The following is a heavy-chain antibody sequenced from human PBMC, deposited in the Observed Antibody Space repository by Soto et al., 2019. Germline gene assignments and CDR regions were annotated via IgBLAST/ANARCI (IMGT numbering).Heavy chain of an antibody. D-gene: IGHD5-12*01. CDR2: ISAYNGNT. V-gene: IGHV1-18*04. CDR3: ARDGVATTPVHGYYYYGMDV. Sequence: GASVKVSCKASGYTFTSYGISWVRQAPGQGLEWMGWISAYNGNTNYAQKLQGRVTMTTDTSTSTAYMELRSLRSDDTAVYYCARDGVATTPVHGYYYYGMDVWGQGTTVTVSS. CDR1: GYTFTSYG. J-gene: IGHJ6*02.